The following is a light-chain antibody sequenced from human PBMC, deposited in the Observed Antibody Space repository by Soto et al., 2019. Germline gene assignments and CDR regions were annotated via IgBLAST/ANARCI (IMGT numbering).Light chain of an antibody. CDR3: QQYYDWPIT. CDR1: QSISPL. CDR2: SAS. Sequence: DIVMTQSPATLSLSPGERFTLSCRASQSISPLLAWYQQKPGQAPRILIYSASTRSTGIPARFSGSGSGADFTLTISSLQSEDFAVYYCQQYYDWPITFGQGTRLEIK. J-gene: IGKJ5*01. V-gene: IGKV3-15*01.